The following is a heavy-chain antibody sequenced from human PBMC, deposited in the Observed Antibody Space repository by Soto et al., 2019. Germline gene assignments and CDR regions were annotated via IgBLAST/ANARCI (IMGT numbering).Heavy chain of an antibody. Sequence: PSETLSLTCTVSGGSVSSGSYYWSWIRQPPGKGLEWIGNIHYSGSTNYNPSLKSRVTISVDTSKNQFSLKLSSVPAADTAVYYCASGLPYSDGYVYWFAPWSRGTLVTVSS. D-gene: IGHD3-16*01. V-gene: IGHV4-61*01. CDR1: GGSVSSGSYY. CDR3: ASGLPYSDGYVYWFAP. J-gene: IGHJ5*02. CDR2: IHYSGST.